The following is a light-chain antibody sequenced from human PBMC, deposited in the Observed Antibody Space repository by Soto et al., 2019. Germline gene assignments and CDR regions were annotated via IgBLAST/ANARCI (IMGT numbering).Light chain of an antibody. CDR1: SSDVGGFDY. V-gene: IGLV2-8*01. CDR3: SSYAGSNNWV. CDR2: DVT. Sequence: QSALTQPPSASGSCGQSVAISCTGTSSDVGGFDYVSWYQHHPGKVPKLLIYDVTKRPSGVPDRFSGSKSGNTASLTVSGLQAEDEADYYCSSYAGSNNWVFGGGTKLTVL. J-gene: IGLJ3*02.